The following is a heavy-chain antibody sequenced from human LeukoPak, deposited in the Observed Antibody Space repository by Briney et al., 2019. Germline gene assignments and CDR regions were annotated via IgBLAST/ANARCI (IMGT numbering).Heavy chain of an antibody. CDR3: ASGTIKYYDILTGYYSRSGAFDY. D-gene: IGHD3-9*01. CDR1: GGSFSGYY. CDR2: IYYSGST. V-gene: IGHV4-34*01. Sequence: PSETLSLTCAVYGGSFSGYYRSWIRQPPGKGLEWIGSIYYSGSTYYNPSLKSRVTISVDTSKNQFSLKLSSVTAADTAVYYCASGTIKYYDILTGYYSRSGAFDYWGQGTLVTVSS. J-gene: IGHJ4*02.